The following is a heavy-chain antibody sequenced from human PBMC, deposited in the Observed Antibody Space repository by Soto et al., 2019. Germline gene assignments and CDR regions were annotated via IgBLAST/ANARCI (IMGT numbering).Heavy chain of an antibody. J-gene: IGHJ4*02. CDR3: ARYDYGDLDY. Sequence: GAPVEVSCKASGGTFSSYTISWVRQAPGQGLEWMGRIIPILGIANYAQKFQGRVTITRDTSASTAYMELNSLKTEDTAVYYCARYDYGDLDYWGQGTLVTVSS. CDR1: GGTFSSYT. D-gene: IGHD4-17*01. V-gene: IGHV1-69*02. CDR2: IIPILGIA.